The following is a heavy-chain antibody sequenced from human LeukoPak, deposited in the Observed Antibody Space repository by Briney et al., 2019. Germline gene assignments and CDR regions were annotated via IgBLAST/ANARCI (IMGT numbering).Heavy chain of an antibody. CDR1: GFTFSSYG. CDR2: ISGSGGST. V-gene: IGHV3-23*01. Sequence: GGSLRLSCAASGFTFSSYGMSWVRQAPGKGLEWVSAISGSGGSTYYADSVKGRFTISRDNSKNTLYLQMNSLRAEDTAVYYCARRGSGYYAWAFDYWGQGTLVTVSS. D-gene: IGHD3-3*01. J-gene: IGHJ4*02. CDR3: ARRGSGYYAWAFDY.